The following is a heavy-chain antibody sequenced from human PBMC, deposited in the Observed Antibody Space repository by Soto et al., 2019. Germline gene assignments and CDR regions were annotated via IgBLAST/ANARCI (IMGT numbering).Heavy chain of an antibody. Sequence: ASVKVSCKASGGTFSSYAISWVRQAPGQGLEWMGGIIPIFGTANYAQKFQGRVTITADESTSPAYMELGSLGSEDTAVYYCARASLGPNWFDPWGQGTLVTVSS. CDR2: IIPIFGTA. CDR3: ARASLGPNWFDP. D-gene: IGHD3-3*02. CDR1: GGTFSSYA. J-gene: IGHJ5*02. V-gene: IGHV1-69*13.